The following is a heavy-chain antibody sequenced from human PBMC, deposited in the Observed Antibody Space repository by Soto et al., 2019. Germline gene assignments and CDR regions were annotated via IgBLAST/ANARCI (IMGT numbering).Heavy chain of an antibody. J-gene: IGHJ4*02. CDR3: AKAYSGSYAPPFDY. CDR2: ISGSGGST. D-gene: IGHD1-26*01. CDR1: GFTFSSYA. Sequence: PGGSLRLSCAASGFTFSSYAMSWVRQAPGKGLEWVSAISGSGGSTFYADSVKGRFTISRDNPKNTLHLQMNSLRAEDTAVYYCAKAYSGSYAPPFDYWGQGTLVTVSS. V-gene: IGHV3-23*01.